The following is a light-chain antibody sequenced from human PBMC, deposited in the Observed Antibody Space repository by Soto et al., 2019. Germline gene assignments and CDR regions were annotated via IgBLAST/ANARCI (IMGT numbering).Light chain of an antibody. CDR3: QQYYNLLPFT. CDR1: QDIAKK. J-gene: IGKJ5*01. Sequence: IQMTQSPSSLSASVGDRVTITCQASQDIAKKLNWYQQKPGKAPKLLIYDASSLQTGVPSRFRGSGSATHFTFTISGLQSEDISTYYCQQYYNLLPFTFGQGTRLEIK. V-gene: IGKV1-33*01. CDR2: DAS.